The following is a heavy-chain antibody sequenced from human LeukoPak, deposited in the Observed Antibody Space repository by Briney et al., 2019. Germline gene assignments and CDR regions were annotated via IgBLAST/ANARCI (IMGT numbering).Heavy chain of an antibody. CDR1: GYTFTSYG. D-gene: IGHD6-13*01. V-gene: IGHV1-18*01. Sequence: ASVKVSCKASGYTFTSYGISWVRQAPGQGLEWMGWISACNGNTNYAQKLQGRVTMTTDTSTSTAYMELRSLRSDDTAVYYCARLYSSSWYGGYYYYYYMDVWGKGTTVTISS. CDR3: ARLYSSSWYGGYYYYYYMDV. J-gene: IGHJ6*03. CDR2: ISACNGNT.